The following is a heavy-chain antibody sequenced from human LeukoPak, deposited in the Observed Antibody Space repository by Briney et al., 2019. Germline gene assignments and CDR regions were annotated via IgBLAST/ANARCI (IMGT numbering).Heavy chain of an antibody. CDR3: TRDDRYCSGGSCYSNWFDP. V-gene: IGHV3-21*01. CDR2: ISNISSYV. Sequence: PGGSLRLSCAASGFTFSSYSMNWVRQAPGKGLECVSSISNISSYVYYADSVKGRFTISRYNAKNSLYLQMNSLSAEDTAVYYCTRDDRYCSGGSCYSNWFDPWGQGTLVTASS. D-gene: IGHD2-15*01. J-gene: IGHJ5*02. CDR1: GFTFSSYS.